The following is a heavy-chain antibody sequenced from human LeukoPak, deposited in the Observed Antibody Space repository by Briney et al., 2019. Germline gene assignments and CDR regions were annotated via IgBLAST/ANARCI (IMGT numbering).Heavy chain of an antibody. J-gene: IGHJ6*01. CDR3: AISRYSGSSLVC. Sequence: SGGSLRLSCAASGFTFTTYWMYWVRQAPGQGLMWVSRISGDWDTSDYADSVKGRFTISTDNAKNTLYLQMNSLRTEDPALYYCAISRYSGSSLVCWG. CDR2: ISGDWDTS. CDR1: GFTFTTYW. V-gene: IGHV3-74*01. D-gene: IGHD1-26*01.